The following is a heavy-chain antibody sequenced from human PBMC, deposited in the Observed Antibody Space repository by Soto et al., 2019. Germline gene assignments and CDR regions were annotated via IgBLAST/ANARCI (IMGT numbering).Heavy chain of an antibody. Sequence: GSLRISVGTPGFSLSSYGMHWVRQAPGKGLEPVAVISYDGSNKSYSESVKGRFTISRDNSKNTLYLQMNSLRDEDHAVYYCAKAAVSYQDIYGAYYYYVMDVWGQGTTGIVSS. D-gene: IGHD2-15*01. CDR1: GFSLSSYG. J-gene: IGHJ6*02. CDR2: ISYDGSNK. V-gene: IGHV3-30*18. CDR3: AKAAVSYQDIYGAYYYYVMDV.